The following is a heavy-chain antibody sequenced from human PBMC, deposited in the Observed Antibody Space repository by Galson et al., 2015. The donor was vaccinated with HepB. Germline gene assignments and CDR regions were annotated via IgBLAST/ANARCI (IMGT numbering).Heavy chain of an antibody. Sequence: QSGAEVKKPGESLKISCKGSGYSFTSYWIGWVRQMPGTGLEWMGSIYPGDSDTRYSPSFRGQVTISSDKSISTAYLQWSTLRTSDTAIYYCARSLGHLSSGYYDDVSDIWGQGTMVTVSS. CDR3: ARSLGHLSSGYYDDVSDI. CDR1: GYSFTSYW. J-gene: IGHJ3*02. CDR2: IYPGDSDT. D-gene: IGHD3-22*01. V-gene: IGHV5-51*03.